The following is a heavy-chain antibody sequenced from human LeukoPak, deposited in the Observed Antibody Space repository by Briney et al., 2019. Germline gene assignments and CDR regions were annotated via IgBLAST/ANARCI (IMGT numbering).Heavy chain of an antibody. CDR2: VSYSGST. CDR3: ARRGVEMAPVRPDNWFDP. D-gene: IGHD5-24*01. V-gene: IGHV4-59*08. J-gene: IGHJ5*02. Sequence: SDTLSLTCTVSGGSISSSYWGWIRQPPGKRLEWIGCVSYSGSTKSNPSLKSRVTLSVDTSKNQFSLKVNSVTAADTAVYYCARRGVEMAPVRPDNWFDPWGQGTLVTVS. CDR1: GGSISSSY.